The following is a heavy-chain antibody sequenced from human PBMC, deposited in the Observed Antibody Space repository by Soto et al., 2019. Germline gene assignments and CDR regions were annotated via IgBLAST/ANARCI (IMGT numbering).Heavy chain of an antibody. V-gene: IGHV3-30*18. CDR3: AKIYCSSTSCYAFPLGHTRAGHYYGMDV. CDR1: GFTFSSYG. CDR2: ISYDGSNK. J-gene: IGHJ6*02. Sequence: GGSLRLSCAASGFTFSSYGMHWVRQAPGKGLEWVAVISYDGSNKYYADSVKGRFTISRDNSKNTLYLQMNSLRAEDTAVYYCAKIYCSSTSCYAFPLGHTRAGHYYGMDVWGQGTTVTVSS. D-gene: IGHD2-2*01.